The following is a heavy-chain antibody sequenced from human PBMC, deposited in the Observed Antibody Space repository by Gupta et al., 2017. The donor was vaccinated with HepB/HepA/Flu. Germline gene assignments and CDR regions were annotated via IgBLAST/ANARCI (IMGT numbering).Heavy chain of an antibody. CDR3: ARVNGGNGHYYYYYMDV. V-gene: IGHV1-69*01. CDR1: GGTFSSYA. J-gene: IGHJ6*03. CDR2: IIPIFGTA. Sequence: QVQLVQSGAEVKKPGSSVKVSCKASGGTFSSYAISWVRQAPGQGLEWMGGIIPIFGTANYAQKFQGRVTITADESTSTAYMELSSLRSEDTAVYYCARVNGGNGHYYYYYMDVWGKGTTVTVSS. D-gene: IGHD4-23*01.